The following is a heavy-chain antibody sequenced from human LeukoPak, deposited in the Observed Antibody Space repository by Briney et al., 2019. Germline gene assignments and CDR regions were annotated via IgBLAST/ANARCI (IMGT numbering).Heavy chain of an antibody. CDR3: ARGRQNSGSYSDAFDI. Sequence: GGSLRLSCAAYGFTFSSYWMSWVRQAPGKGLEWVANIKQDGSEKYYVDSVKGRFTISRDNAKNSLYLQMNSLRAEDTAVYYCARGRQNSGSYSDAFDIWGQGTVVTVSS. CDR2: IKQDGSEK. D-gene: IGHD1-26*01. J-gene: IGHJ3*02. V-gene: IGHV3-7*01. CDR1: GFTFSSYW.